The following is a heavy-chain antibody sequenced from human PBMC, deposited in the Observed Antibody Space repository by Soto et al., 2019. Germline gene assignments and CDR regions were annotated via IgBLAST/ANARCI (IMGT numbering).Heavy chain of an antibody. V-gene: IGHV3-53*01. Sequence: GGSLRLSCVASGLTVSHNYMAWVRQAPALGLEWVSILSTEGTAYYADSVQGRFTISRDSSKNTLFLQMDSLRAEDTAVYDCVRPRPSGENYDIDGWGQGATVTVSS. CDR3: VRPRPSGENYDIDG. CDR1: GLTVSHNY. J-gene: IGHJ6*02. CDR2: LSTEGTA. D-gene: IGHD3-16*01.